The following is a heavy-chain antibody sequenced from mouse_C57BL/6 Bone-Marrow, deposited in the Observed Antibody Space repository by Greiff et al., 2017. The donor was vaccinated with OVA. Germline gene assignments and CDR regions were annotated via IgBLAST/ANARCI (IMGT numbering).Heavy chain of an antibody. CDR3: ARLGSSYD. CDR2: INPNNGGT. Sequence: EVQLQQSGPELVKPGASVKISCKASGYTFTDYYMNWVKQSHGKSLEWIGDINPNNGGTSYNQKFKGKATLTVDKSSSTAYMELRSLTSEDSAVYYCARLGSSYDGGQGTTLTVSS. D-gene: IGHD1-1*01. CDR1: GYTFTDYY. V-gene: IGHV1-26*01. J-gene: IGHJ2*01.